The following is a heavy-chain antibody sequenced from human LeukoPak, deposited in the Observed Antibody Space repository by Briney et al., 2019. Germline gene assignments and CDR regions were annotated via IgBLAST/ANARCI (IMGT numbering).Heavy chain of an antibody. CDR1: GGSISSSTYY. Sequence: SETLSLTCTFSGGSISSSTYYWGWIRQPPGKGLQWIGYIYYNGRTYYNPSLKSRVTISLDMSKNQFSLNLSSVTAADTAVYYCARGGWIVVVPAAMPGDAFDIWGQGTMVTVSS. V-gene: IGHV4-61*05. D-gene: IGHD2-2*01. CDR3: ARGGWIVVVPAAMPGDAFDI. CDR2: IYYNGRT. J-gene: IGHJ3*02.